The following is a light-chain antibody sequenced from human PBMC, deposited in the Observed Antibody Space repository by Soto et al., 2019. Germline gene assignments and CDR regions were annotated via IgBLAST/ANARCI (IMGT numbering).Light chain of an antibody. CDR2: GNS. J-gene: IGLJ3*02. V-gene: IGLV1-40*01. CDR1: SSNIGAGYD. CDR3: QSYDSSLSAL. Sequence: QSVLTQPPSVSGAPGQRVTISCTGSSSNIGAGYDVHWYQQLPGTAPNLLIYGNSNRPSGVPDLFSGSKSGSSASLAITGLQAEDEADYYCQSYDSSLSALFGGGTKLTVL.